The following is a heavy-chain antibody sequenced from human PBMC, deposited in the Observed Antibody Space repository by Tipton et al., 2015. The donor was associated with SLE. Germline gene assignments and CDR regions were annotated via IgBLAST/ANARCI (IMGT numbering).Heavy chain of an antibody. D-gene: IGHD3-16*02. CDR1: GFTFSSYA. J-gene: IGHJ6*02. CDR2: ISYDGSNK. Sequence: SLRLSCAASGFTFSSYAMHWVRQAPGKGLEWVALISYDGSNKYYADSVKGRFTISRDNSKNTLYLQMNSLGAEDTAVYYGVGELSPAYGMDVWGQGTTVTVSS. V-gene: IGHV3-30*04. CDR3: VGELSPAYGMDV.